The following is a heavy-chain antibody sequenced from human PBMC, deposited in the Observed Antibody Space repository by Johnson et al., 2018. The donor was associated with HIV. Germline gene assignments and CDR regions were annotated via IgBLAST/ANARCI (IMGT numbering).Heavy chain of an antibody. CDR3: ARATWGRALLWFREHRDHAFDI. J-gene: IGHJ3*02. CDR1: GFTFSDYY. Sequence: QVQLVESGGGVVRPGGSLRLSCAAPGFTFSDYYMSWIRQAPGKGLEWVSYISSSGSTIYYADSVKGRFTIYRDNAKNSLYLQMNSLRAEDTAVYYCARATWGRALLWFREHRDHAFDIWGQGTMVTVYS. CDR2: ISSSGSTI. D-gene: IGHD3-10*01. V-gene: IGHV3-11*04.